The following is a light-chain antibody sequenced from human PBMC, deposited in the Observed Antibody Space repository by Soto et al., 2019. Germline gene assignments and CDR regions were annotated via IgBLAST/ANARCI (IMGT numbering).Light chain of an antibody. Sequence: QSVLTQPPSVSAAPGQKVTISCSGSSSNIGNNYVSWYQQLPGTAPKLLIYDNNNRPSGIPDRFSGSKSGTSATLGITGLQTGDEADYHCGTWDSSLSSVVFGGGTKLTVL. CDR3: GTWDSSLSSVV. V-gene: IGLV1-51*01. J-gene: IGLJ2*01. CDR2: DNN. CDR1: SSNIGNNY.